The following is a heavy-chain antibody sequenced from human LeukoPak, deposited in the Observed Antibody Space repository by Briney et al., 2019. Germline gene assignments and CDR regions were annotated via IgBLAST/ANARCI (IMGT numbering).Heavy chain of an antibody. CDR2: INPSDGST. CDR3: ARDLKRSRARWENLGLDP. D-gene: IGHD3-16*01. Sequence: GASVKVSCKASGYTFTSYYMHWVRQAPGQGLEWMGIINPSDGSTGYAQKFQGRVNMTRDTSTSTVYMELRSLRSDDTAVYYCARDLKRSRARWENLGLDPWGQGTLVTVSS. V-gene: IGHV1-46*01. CDR1: GYTFTSYY. J-gene: IGHJ5*02.